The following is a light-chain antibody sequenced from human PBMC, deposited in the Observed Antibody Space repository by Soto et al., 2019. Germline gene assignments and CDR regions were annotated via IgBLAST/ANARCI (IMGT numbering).Light chain of an antibody. CDR2: QVS. Sequence: QSALTQPPSVSGSPGQSVTISCTGTSSDVGSYNRVSWYQQPPGTAPKLMICQVSNRPSGVPDRFSGSKSGNTASLTISGLQAEDEADYYCSSYTSSGTVVFGGGTKLTVL. CDR1: SSDVGSYNR. CDR3: SSYTSSGTVV. V-gene: IGLV2-18*02. J-gene: IGLJ3*02.